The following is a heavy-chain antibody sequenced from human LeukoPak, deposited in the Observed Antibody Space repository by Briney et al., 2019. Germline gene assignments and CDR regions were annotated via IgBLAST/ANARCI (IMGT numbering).Heavy chain of an antibody. V-gene: IGHV3-48*04. D-gene: IGHD1-1*01. CDR2: ITSSGNTI. CDR3: SRDVLERRRECDY. J-gene: IGHJ4*02. CDR1: GFTFRSYS. Sequence: PGRSLRLSSAASGFTFRSYSINSLPQSPGKGLEGLSHITSSGNTIYYAATLKCRFNISRANANHSMYLQMNTLTSEHTALFSCSRDVLERRRECDYWGQGTLVSVFS.